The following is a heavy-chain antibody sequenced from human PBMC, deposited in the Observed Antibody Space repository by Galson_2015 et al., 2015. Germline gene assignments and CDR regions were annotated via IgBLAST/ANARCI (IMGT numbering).Heavy chain of an antibody. V-gene: IGHV3-74*01. CDR3: ARAVAAAGIDY. Sequence: SLRLSCAASGFTFSSYWMHWVRHAPGKGLVWVSRINSDGSSTSYADSVKGRFTISRDNAKNTLYLQMNSLRAEDTAVYYCARAVAAAGIDYWGQGTLVTVSS. D-gene: IGHD6-13*01. J-gene: IGHJ4*02. CDR1: GFTFSSYW. CDR2: INSDGSST.